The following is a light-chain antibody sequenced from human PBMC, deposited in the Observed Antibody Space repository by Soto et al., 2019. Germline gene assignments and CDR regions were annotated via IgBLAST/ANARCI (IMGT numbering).Light chain of an antibody. Sequence: QSALTQPASVSGSPGQSIIISCTGTASDVGVYNYISWYQHHPGKAPKLMIFEVSNRPSGVSNRFSGSKSGNTASLTISGLQAEDEADYFCSSYTGSTTPYVFGTGTKLTVL. J-gene: IGLJ1*01. CDR3: SSYTGSTTPYV. CDR2: EVS. V-gene: IGLV2-14*01. CDR1: ASDVGVYNY.